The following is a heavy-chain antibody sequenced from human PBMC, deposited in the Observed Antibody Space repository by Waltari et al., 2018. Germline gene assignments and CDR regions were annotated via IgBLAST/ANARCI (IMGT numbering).Heavy chain of an antibody. J-gene: IGHJ3*02. CDR2: IYYSGRS. Sequence: QLQLQESGPGLVKPSETLSLTCTVSGGSISSSSYYWGWIRQPPGKGLEWMGSIYYSGRSYYNPSLKSRVTISVYTSKNQFSLKLSSLTAADTAVYYCACSYCSGGSCYSGDAFDIWGQGTMVTVSS. CDR1: GGSISSSSYY. D-gene: IGHD2-15*01. V-gene: IGHV4-39*01. CDR3: ACSYCSGGSCYSGDAFDI.